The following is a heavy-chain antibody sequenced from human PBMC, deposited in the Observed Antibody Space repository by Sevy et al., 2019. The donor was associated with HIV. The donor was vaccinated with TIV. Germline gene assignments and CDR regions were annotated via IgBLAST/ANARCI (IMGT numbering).Heavy chain of an antibody. CDR1: GFTFSSYW. D-gene: IGHD1-26*01. CDR2: IKQDGSGK. CDR3: ARDTSSFHYSGSYYFYYSYSMDV. V-gene: IGHV3-7*03. J-gene: IGHJ6*03. Sequence: GGSLRLSCAASGFTFSSYWMSWVRQAPGKGLEWVANIKQDGSGKYYVDSVKGRFTISRDNAKNSLYLQMNSLRAEDTAAYYCARDTSSFHYSGSYYFYYSYSMDVWGKGTTVTVSS.